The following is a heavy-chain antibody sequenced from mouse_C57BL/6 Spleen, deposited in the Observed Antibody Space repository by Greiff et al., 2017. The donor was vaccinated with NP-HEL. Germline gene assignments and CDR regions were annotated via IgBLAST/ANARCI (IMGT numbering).Heavy chain of an antibody. J-gene: IGHJ1*03. Sequence: EVNVVESGGGLVKPGGSLKLSCAASGFTFSSYTMSWVRQTPEKRLEWVATISGGGGNTYYPDSVKGRSTISRDNAKNTLYLQMSSLRSEDTALYDCARRDYGSSYRYFEVWGTGTTVTVSS. CDR2: ISGGGGNT. CDR3: ARRDYGSSYRYFEV. D-gene: IGHD1-1*01. CDR1: GFTFSSYT. V-gene: IGHV5-9*01.